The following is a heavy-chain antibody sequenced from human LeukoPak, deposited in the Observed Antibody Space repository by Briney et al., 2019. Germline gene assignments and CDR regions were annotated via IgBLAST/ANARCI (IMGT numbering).Heavy chain of an antibody. J-gene: IGHJ3*02. CDR1: GGTFSSYA. D-gene: IGHD6-19*01. Sequence: GASVKVSCKASGGTFSSYAINWVRQATGQGLEWMGWMNPNSGNTGYAQKFQGRVTITRNTSISTAYMELSRLRSDDTAVYYCARGAGGWYVPVDDAFDIWGQGTMVTVSS. CDR2: MNPNSGNT. CDR3: ARGAGGWYVPVDDAFDI. V-gene: IGHV1-8*01.